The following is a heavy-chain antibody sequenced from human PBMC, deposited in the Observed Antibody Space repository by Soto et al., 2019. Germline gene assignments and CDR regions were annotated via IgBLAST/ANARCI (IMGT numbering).Heavy chain of an antibody. J-gene: IGHJ6*02. D-gene: IGHD2-15*01. CDR3: ASGYCSGGNCYSGMDV. CDR2: IIPISGTT. V-gene: IGHV1-69*13. CDR1: GGTFSTHA. Sequence: SVKVSCKASGGTFSTHAMIWVRQAPGHGLEWMGGIIPISGTTYYTQKFQGRVTITADEPTSTAFMELSSLKSEDTAVFYCASGYCSGGNCYSGMDVWGQGTMVTVSS.